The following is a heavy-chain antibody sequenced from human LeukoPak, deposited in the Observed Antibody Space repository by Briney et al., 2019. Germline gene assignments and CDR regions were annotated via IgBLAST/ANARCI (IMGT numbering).Heavy chain of an antibody. D-gene: IGHD1-7*01. J-gene: IGHJ3*02. CDR2: FSSSSSTI. CDR1: GFTFSSYS. V-gene: IGHV3-48*01. Sequence: GGTLSLSCAASGFTFSSYSTNGVRQAPGKGLEWVSYFSSSSSTIYYADSVKGRFTISRDNAKNTLYLQMNSLRAEDTAVYYCAIERFGTTVAFDIWGEGTIVTVSS. CDR3: AIERFGTTVAFDI.